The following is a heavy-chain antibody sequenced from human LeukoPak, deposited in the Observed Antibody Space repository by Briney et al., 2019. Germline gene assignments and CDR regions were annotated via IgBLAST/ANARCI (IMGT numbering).Heavy chain of an antibody. J-gene: IGHJ3*02. CDR2: IYSSGST. CDR3: ARGGDYDTSDYYYVHAFDI. Sequence: SETLSLTCTVSGGSISGYYWDWIRQPPGKGLEWIGHIYSSGSTSYNPSLKSRVTTSVDTSKKQISLRLSSVTAADTAMYYCARGGDYDTSDYYYVHAFDIWGQGTMVTVSS. D-gene: IGHD3-22*01. V-gene: IGHV4-59*01. CDR1: GGSISGYY.